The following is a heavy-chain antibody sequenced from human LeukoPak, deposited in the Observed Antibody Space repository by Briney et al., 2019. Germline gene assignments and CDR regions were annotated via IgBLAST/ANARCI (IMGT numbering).Heavy chain of an antibody. D-gene: IGHD3-3*01. J-gene: IGHJ4*02. CDR1: GLTLSTYW. CDR2: IRPDGTIT. V-gene: IGHV3-74*01. CDR3: ATPWSY. Sequence: GGSLRLSCAASGLTLSTYWMHWVRQGPGKGLVWVSYIRPDGTITRYADSVKGRFTISRDNAKNTLYLQVDSLRAEDTAVYYCATPWSYWGQGTLVTVSS.